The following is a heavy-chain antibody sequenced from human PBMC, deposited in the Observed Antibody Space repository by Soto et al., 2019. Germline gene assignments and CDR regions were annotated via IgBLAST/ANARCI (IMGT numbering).Heavy chain of an antibody. CDR2: ISSSSDTI. V-gene: IGHV3-48*04. CDR1: GFTFSGYS. Sequence: GGSLRLSCAASGFTFSGYSMNWVRQAPGKGLEWVSYISSSSDTIYYADSVKGRFTISRDNAKNSLYLQMNSLRAEDTAVYYCARAPSRIAAAGTSYWGQGTLVTVSS. CDR3: ARAPSRIAAAGTSY. D-gene: IGHD6-13*01. J-gene: IGHJ4*02.